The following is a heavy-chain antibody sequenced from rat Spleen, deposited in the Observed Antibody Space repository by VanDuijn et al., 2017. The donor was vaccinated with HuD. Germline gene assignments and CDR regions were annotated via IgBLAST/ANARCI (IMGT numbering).Heavy chain of an antibody. V-gene: IGHV5-25*01. CDR3: ARPTTGIPFNY. Sequence: EVQLVESGGGLVQPGRSLKLSCAASGFTFSSYDMAWVRQAPTKGLEWVASISPSGTNTFYRDSVKGRFTISRDNAKSTLYLQMDSLRSEDTAIYYCARPTTGIPFNYWGQGVMVTVSS. CDR1: GFTFSSYD. D-gene: IGHD1-9*01. J-gene: IGHJ2*01. CDR2: ISPSGTNT.